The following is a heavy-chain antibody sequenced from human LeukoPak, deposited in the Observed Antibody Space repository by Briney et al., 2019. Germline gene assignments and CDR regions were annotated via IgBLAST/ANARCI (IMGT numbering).Heavy chain of an antibody. CDR2: IYYSGST. V-gene: IGHV4-39*01. CDR1: GGSISSSSYY. D-gene: IGHD3-22*01. CDR3: ARQRITMIVVVINAFDI. J-gene: IGHJ3*02. Sequence: SETLSLTCTVSGGSISSSSYYWGWIRQPPGKGLEWIGSIYYSGSTYYNPSLKSRVTISVDTSKNQFSLKLSSVTAADTAVYYCARQRITMIVVVINAFDIWGQGTMVTASS.